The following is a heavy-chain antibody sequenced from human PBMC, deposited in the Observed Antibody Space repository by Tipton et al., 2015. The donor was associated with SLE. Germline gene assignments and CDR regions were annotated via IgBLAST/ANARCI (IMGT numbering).Heavy chain of an antibody. D-gene: IGHD5-18*01. CDR2: IYSAGDT. CDR1: GFSVSSNY. V-gene: IGHV3-53*01. J-gene: IGHJ5*02. CDR3: ARGAYNYAYDS. Sequence: SLRLSCAASGFSVSSNYMSWVRQAPGKGLEWVSVIYSAGDTYYADSVKGRFTISRDNAKNSLYLQMNSLRAEDTAVYYCARGAYNYAYDSWGQGTLVTVSS.